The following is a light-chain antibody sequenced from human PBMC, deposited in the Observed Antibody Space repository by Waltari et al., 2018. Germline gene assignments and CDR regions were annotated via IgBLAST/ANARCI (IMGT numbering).Light chain of an antibody. J-gene: IGLJ7*01. CDR2: EIT. Sequence: QSVLTQPPSVSAAPGQRVTISCPGGSSNIGNNYVSWYRQFPGTAPKLLIYEITARPAGSPGRFSGSKSGTSATLDITGLQAGDDADYNCGTWDSSLSVAVFGGGTHLTVL. CDR3: GTWDSSLSVAV. CDR1: SSNIGNNY. V-gene: IGLV1-51*02.